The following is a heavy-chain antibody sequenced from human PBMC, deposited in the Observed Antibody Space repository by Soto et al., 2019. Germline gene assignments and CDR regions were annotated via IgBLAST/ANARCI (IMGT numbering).Heavy chain of an antibody. CDR1: GFTFDDYA. CDR2: ISWNSGSI. J-gene: IGHJ4*02. V-gene: IGHV3-9*01. CDR3: AKDEQDIVVVVAATYFDY. Sequence: EVQLVESGGGLVQPGRSLRLSCAASGFTFDDYAMHWVRQAPGKGLEWVSGISWNSGSIGYADSVKGRFTISRDNANNSLYLQMNSLRAEDTGLYYCAKDEQDIVVVVAATYFDYWGQGTLVTVSS. D-gene: IGHD2-15*01.